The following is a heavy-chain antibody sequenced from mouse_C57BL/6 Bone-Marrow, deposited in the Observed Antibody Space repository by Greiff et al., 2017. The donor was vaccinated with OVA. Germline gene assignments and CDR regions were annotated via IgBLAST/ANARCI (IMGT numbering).Heavy chain of an antibody. J-gene: IGHJ4*01. CDR3: ARRIYYDGSSYGYYAMDY. CDR1: GYTFTSYN. CDR2: IYPGNGDT. V-gene: IGHV1-12*01. D-gene: IGHD1-1*01. Sequence: QVQLQQSGAELVRPGASVKMSCKASGYTFTSYNMHWVKQTPRQGLEWIGAIYPGNGDTSYNQKFKGKATLTVDKSSSTAYMQLSSLTSEDSAVYFCARRIYYDGSSYGYYAMDYWGQGTSVTVSS.